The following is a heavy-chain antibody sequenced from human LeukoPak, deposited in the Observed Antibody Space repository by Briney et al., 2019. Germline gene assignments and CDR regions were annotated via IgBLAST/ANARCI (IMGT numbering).Heavy chain of an antibody. V-gene: IGHV1-2*02. CDR1: GYTFTGYY. D-gene: IGHD3-9*01. Sequence: ASVKVSCKASGYTFTGYYMHWVRQAPGQGLEWMGWINPNSGGTNYARKFQGRVTMTRDTSISTAYMELSRLRSGDTAVYYCARDQGYDILTGYSLAVWGQGTTVTVSS. CDR2: INPNSGGT. CDR3: ARDQGYDILTGYSLAV. J-gene: IGHJ6*02.